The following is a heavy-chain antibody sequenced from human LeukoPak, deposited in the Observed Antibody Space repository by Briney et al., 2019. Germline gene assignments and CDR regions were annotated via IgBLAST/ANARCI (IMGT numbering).Heavy chain of an antibody. CDR3: ARGQGTVTTH. D-gene: IGHD4-17*01. J-gene: IGHJ4*02. Sequence: PSETLSLTCAVSGGSFSGYYWTWIRQPHGKGLEWIGEINHSGSANYSPSLSSRVTISLDMSENQFSLKLTFVTAADTAVYYCARGQGTVTTHWGQGTLVTVSS. CDR1: GGSFSGYY. V-gene: IGHV4-34*01. CDR2: INHSGSA.